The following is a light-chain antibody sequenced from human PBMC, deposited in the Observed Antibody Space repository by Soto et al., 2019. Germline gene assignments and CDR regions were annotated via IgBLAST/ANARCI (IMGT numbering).Light chain of an antibody. V-gene: IGKV2-28*01. J-gene: IGKJ1*01. CDR1: QSLLHSNAYNY. CDR3: PKSFHSPRT. CDR2: LGS. Sequence: DVVMTQCPLPLPVTPGEPASISCRASQSLLHSNAYNYLEWYLQKPGQSPQLLINLGSNRASVVPDRFSGSGSGTDFTLRISRVGVVDFGVWSCPKSFHSPRTLRQGTK.